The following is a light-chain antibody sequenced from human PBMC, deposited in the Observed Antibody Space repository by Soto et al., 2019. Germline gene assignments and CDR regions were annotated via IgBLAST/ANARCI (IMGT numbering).Light chain of an antibody. CDR3: QQYGSSIT. Sequence: IVLTQSPATLSVSPGERATLSCRASQSVSSSYLAWYQQKPGQAPRLLILGASSRATGIPDRFSGSGSWTDFTLTISRLEPDDFAVYYCQQYGSSITFGGGTKVDIK. V-gene: IGKV3-20*01. CDR2: GAS. CDR1: QSVSSSY. J-gene: IGKJ4*01.